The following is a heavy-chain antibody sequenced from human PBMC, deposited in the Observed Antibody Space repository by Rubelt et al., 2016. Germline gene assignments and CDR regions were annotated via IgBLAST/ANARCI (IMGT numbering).Heavy chain of an antibody. D-gene: IGHD3-16*01. CDR1: SSYG. V-gene: IGHV3-33*03. CDR2: IWYDGRNK. CDR3: ARSPGGGHYDNSEHMDA. J-gene: IGHJ6*03. Sequence: SSYGMYWVRQAPGKGLEWAAIIWYDGRNKYYADSVKGRFTISRDNSKNALYLEMNALRAEDTAVYYCARSPGGGHYDNSEHMDARGKGTTVTVSS.